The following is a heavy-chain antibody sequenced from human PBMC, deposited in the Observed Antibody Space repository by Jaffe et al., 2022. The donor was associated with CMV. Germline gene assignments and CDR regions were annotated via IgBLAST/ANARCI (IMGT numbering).Heavy chain of an antibody. J-gene: IGHJ3*02. CDR3: AKDHDSSGYYYAVGDAFDI. D-gene: IGHD3-22*01. V-gene: IGHV3-23*04. Sequence: EVQLVESGGGLVQPGGSLRLSCAASGFTFSSYAMSWVRQAPGKGLEWVSAISGSGGSTYYADSVKGRFTISRDNSKNTLYLQMNSLRAEDTAVYYCAKDHDSSGYYYAVGDAFDIWGQGTMVTVSS. CDR1: GFTFSSYA. CDR2: ISGSGGST.